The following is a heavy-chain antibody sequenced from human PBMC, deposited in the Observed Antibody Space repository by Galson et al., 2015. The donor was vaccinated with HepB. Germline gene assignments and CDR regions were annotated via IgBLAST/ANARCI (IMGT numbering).Heavy chain of an antibody. V-gene: IGHV3-64D*06. CDR2: ISSNGGST. Sequence: SLRLSCAASGFTFSSYAMHWVRQAPGKGLEYVSAISSNGGSTYYADSVKGRFTISRDNSKNTLYLQMSSLRAEDTAVYYCVKGSITMIVVVIPDAFDIWGQGTMVTVSS. CDR1: GFTFSSYA. D-gene: IGHD3-22*01. J-gene: IGHJ3*02. CDR3: VKGSITMIVVVIPDAFDI.